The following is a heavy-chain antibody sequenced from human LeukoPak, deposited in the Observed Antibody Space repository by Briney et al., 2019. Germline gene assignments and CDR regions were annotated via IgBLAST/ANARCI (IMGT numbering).Heavy chain of an antibody. J-gene: IGHJ4*02. CDR2: IHPDSSDK. D-gene: IGHD1-14*01. CDR3: TRLPRETAGDY. CDR1: GFTFRHSW. Sequence: TGGSLRLSCEASGFTFRHSWLSWIRQTPGKGLEWVANIHPDSSDKFYVDSMEGRFTISRDNTKNSLYLQIDNARLDDTGLYYCTRLPRETAGDYWGLGVPVIVSS. V-gene: IGHV3-7*03.